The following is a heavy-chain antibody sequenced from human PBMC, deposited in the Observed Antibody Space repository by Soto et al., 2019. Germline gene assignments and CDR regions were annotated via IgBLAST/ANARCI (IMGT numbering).Heavy chain of an antibody. V-gene: IGHV3-23*01. Sequence: XGSLRLSCVASGFIFSSYAMSWVRQAPGKGLEWVSAISGSGGSTDHADSVKGRFTISRDNSKNTLYLQMNSLRVEDTAVYYCAKVGADGGWYDGEVDYWGQGSLVTVSS. CDR3: AKVGADGGWYDGEVDY. D-gene: IGHD6-19*01. CDR1: GFIFSSYA. J-gene: IGHJ4*02. CDR2: ISGSGGST.